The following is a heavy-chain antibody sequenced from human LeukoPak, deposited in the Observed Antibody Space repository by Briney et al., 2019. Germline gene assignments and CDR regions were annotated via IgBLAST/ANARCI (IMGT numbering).Heavy chain of an antibody. CDR1: GFTFSNYW. CDR3: TRVGLTSGSYFSFDY. D-gene: IGHD1-26*01. CDR2: ISTDGSQT. V-gene: IGHV3-74*01. Sequence: GGSLRLSCEASGFTFSNYWMHWVRQAPGRGLMWVSQISTDGSQTFYADSVKGRFTISRDNAKNTLFLQMDSLRVEDTAVYYCTRVGLTSGSYFSFDYWGQGTLVTVSS. J-gene: IGHJ4*02.